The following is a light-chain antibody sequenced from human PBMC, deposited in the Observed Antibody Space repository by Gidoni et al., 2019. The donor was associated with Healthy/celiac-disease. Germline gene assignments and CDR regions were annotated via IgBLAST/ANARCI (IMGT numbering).Light chain of an antibody. CDR3: QQYGSSRT. V-gene: IGKV3-20*01. CDR1: QSVSSSY. J-gene: IGKJ1*01. Sequence: ELVLTQSTGTLSLSPGERATLSCRASQSVSSSYLAWYQQKPGQAPRLLIYGASSRATGIPDRFSGSGSGTDFTITISRLEHEDVAVYYCQQYGSSRTFGQGTKVEIK. CDR2: GAS.